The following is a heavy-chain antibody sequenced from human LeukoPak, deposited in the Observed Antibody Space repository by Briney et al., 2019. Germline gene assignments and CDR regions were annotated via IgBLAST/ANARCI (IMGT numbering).Heavy chain of an antibody. D-gene: IGHD3-22*01. CDR1: GFTFSSYW. CDR3: ARPPDSSGYDWYFDL. Sequence: GGSLRLSCAASGFTFSSYWRRWVRQAPGKGLEWVANINQDGSEKYYVDSVKGRFTISRDNGRSSLFLQMNSLRVEDTAVYYCARPPDSSGYDWYFDLWGRGTLVTVSS. V-gene: IGHV3-7*01. CDR2: INQDGSEK. J-gene: IGHJ2*01.